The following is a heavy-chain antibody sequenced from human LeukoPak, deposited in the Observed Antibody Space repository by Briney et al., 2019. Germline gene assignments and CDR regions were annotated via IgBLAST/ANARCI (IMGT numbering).Heavy chain of an antibody. CDR2: LRKDATYS. V-gene: IGHV3-30*02. D-gene: IGHD1-26*01. J-gene: IGHJ4*02. CDR3: ASGGPTRGTLES. CDR1: GFGFGSYG. Sequence: PGGSLRLSCEVSGFGFGSYGMYWVRQTPDKGLEWVAYLRKDATYSNYADSVRGRFTISRDNSKYTVDLQMTSLRIEDTAVYYCASGGPTRGTLESWGQGTLVTVSS.